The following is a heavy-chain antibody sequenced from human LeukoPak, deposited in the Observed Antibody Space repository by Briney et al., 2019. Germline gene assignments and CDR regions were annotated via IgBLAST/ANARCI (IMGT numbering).Heavy chain of an antibody. V-gene: IGHV1-8*03. J-gene: IGHJ1*01. D-gene: IGHD2-15*01. CDR3: AKRTQGWYFQH. CDR1: GYTFTSYD. CDR2: MNPNSGNT. Sequence: ASVKVSCKASGYTFTSYDINWVRQATGQGLEWMGWMNPNSGNTGYAQKFQGRVTITRNTSISTAYMELSSLRSEDTAVYYCAKRTQGWYFQHWGQGTLVTVSS.